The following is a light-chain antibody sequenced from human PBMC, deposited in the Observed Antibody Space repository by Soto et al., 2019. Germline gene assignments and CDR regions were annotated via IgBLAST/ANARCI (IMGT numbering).Light chain of an antibody. V-gene: IGLV2-14*01. J-gene: IGLJ3*02. CDR2: GVT. CDR3: SSYTAYTTLLV. CDR1: DSDIGNYNY. Sequence: QSALTQPASVSGSPGQSITISCTGTDSDIGNYNYVSWYQQHPGKAPKLMIYGVTNRPSGVSDRFSGSKSGNTASLTISGRQAEDEADYYCSSYTAYTTLLVFGGGTKLTVL.